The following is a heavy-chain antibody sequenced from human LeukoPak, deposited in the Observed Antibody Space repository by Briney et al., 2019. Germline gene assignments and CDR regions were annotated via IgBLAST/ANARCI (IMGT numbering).Heavy chain of an antibody. V-gene: IGHV3-11*04. J-gene: IGHJ6*03. CDR2: ISSSGSTI. Sequence: GGSLRLSCAASGFTFSDYYMSWIRQAPGKGLEWVSYISSSGSTIYYADSVKGRFTISRDNAKNSLYLQMNSLRAEDTAVYYCARGMDSSSWYAYYYYMDVWGKGTTVTVSS. CDR1: GFTFSDYY. CDR3: ARGMDSSSWYAYYYYMDV. D-gene: IGHD6-13*01.